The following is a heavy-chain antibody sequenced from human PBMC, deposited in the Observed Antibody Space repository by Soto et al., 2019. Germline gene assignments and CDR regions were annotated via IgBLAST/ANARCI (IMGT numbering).Heavy chain of an antibody. CDR3: ARGTVVRIATSAFDV. CDR2: ISTTSSTI. D-gene: IGHD2-21*01. Sequence: ESGGGLVKPGGSLRLSCAASGFTFSDYYITWVRQAPGKGLEWLSYISTTSSTIYYADSVKGRFTISRDNAKNSLYLQMNSLRAEDTAVYYCARGTVVRIATSAFDVWGQGTTVTVSS. J-gene: IGHJ3*01. V-gene: IGHV3-11*01. CDR1: GFTFSDYY.